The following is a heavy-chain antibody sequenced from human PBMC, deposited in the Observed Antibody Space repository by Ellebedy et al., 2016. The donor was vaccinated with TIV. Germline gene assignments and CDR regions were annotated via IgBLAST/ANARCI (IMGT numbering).Heavy chain of an antibody. Sequence: SETLSLTCTVSGGSISSYYWSWIRQPPGKGLEWIGYIYYSGSTNYNPSLKSRVTISVDTSKNQFSLKLSSVTAADTAVYYCATTVTTADYYYYGMDVWGQGTTVTVSS. CDR2: IYYSGST. V-gene: IGHV4-59*01. CDR3: ATTVTTADYYYYGMDV. CDR1: GGSISSYY. D-gene: IGHD4-17*01. J-gene: IGHJ6*02.